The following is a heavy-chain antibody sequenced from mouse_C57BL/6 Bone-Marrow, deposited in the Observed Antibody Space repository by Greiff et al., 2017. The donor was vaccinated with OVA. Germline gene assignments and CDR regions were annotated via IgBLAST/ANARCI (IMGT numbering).Heavy chain of an antibody. J-gene: IGHJ1*03. CDR3: ARYDYYGSSYGWYFDV. Sequence: VQLQQSGAELVRPGPSVKMSCKASGYTFTNYWIGWAKQRPGHGLEWIGDIYPGGGYTNYNEKFKGKATLTADKSSSTAYMQFSSLTSEDSAIYYCARYDYYGSSYGWYFDVWGTGTTVTVSS. V-gene: IGHV1-63*01. CDR1: GYTFTNYW. CDR2: IYPGGGYT. D-gene: IGHD1-1*01.